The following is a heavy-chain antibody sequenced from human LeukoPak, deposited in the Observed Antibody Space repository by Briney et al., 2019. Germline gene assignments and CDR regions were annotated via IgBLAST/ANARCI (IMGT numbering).Heavy chain of an antibody. D-gene: IGHD1-14*01. J-gene: IGHJ3*02. CDR3: ARGAPYPEPPDAFDI. V-gene: IGHV3-21*01. CDR2: ISSSSSYI. Sequence: GGSLRLSCAASGFTFSSYSMNWVRQAPGKGLEWVSSISSSSSYIYYADSVKGRFTISRDNAKNSLYLQMNSLRAEDTAVYYCARGAPYPEPPDAFDIWGQGTMVTVSS. CDR1: GFTFSSYS.